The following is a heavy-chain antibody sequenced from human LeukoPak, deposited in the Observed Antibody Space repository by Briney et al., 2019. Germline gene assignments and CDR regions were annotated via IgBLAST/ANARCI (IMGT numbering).Heavy chain of an antibody. CDR3: GHDSSGYFRVVDY. J-gene: IGHJ4*02. CDR1: GGSISSSSYY. Sequence: SETLSLTCTVSGGSISSSSYYWGWIRQPPGKGLEWIGSIYYSGSTYYNPSLKSRVTISVDTSKNQFSLKLSSVTAADTAVYYCGHDSSGYFRVVDYWGQGTLVTVSS. V-gene: IGHV4-39*01. CDR2: IYYSGST. D-gene: IGHD3-22*01.